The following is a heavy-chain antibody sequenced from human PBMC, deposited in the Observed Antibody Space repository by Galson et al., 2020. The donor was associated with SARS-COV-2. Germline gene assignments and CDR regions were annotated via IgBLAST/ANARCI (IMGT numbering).Heavy chain of an antibody. J-gene: IGHJ4*02. V-gene: IGHV4-31*11. D-gene: IGHD3-16*01. CDR1: GASITSGDYY. Sequence: SETLSLTCAVSGASITSGDYYWSWIRQHPGMGLEWIGYTYYSGSPYYNSSLKSRVTISVDTSKNQFSLRLSSVTAADTAVYYCATRYAYFCDARCYNFDSWGQGTHVAVSS. CDR3: ATRYAYFCDARCYNFDS. CDR2: TYYSGSP.